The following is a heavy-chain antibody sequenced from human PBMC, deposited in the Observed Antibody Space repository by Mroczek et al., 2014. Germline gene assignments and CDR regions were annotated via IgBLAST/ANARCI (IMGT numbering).Heavy chain of an antibody. CDR3: ARDRRVLRFLEWGVEKAKDYYYYYMDV. J-gene: IGHJ6*03. CDR1: GFTFSSYS. Sequence: EVQLVEVWGGLVKPGGSLRLSCAASGFTFSSYSMNWVRQAPGKGLEWVSSISSSSSYIYYADSVKGRFTISRDNAKNSLYLQMNSLRAEDTAVYYCARDRRVLRFLEWGVEKAKDYYYYYMDVWGKGTTVTVSS. V-gene: IGHV3-21*01. D-gene: IGHD3-3*01. CDR2: ISSSSSYI.